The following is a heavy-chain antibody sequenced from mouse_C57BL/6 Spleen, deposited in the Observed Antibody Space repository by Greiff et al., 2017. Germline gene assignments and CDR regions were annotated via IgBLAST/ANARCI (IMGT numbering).Heavy chain of an antibody. V-gene: IGHV5-9-1*02. CDR3: TRESLDYYGRSYGYFDV. CDR2: ISSGGDYI. D-gene: IGHD1-1*01. Sequence: EVNLVESGEGLVKPGGSLKLSCAASGFTFSSYAMSWVRQTPEKRLEWVAYISSGGDYIYYADTVKGRFTISRDNARNTLYLQMSSLKSEDTAMYYCTRESLDYYGRSYGYFDVWGTGTTVTVSS. J-gene: IGHJ1*03. CDR1: GFTFSSYA.